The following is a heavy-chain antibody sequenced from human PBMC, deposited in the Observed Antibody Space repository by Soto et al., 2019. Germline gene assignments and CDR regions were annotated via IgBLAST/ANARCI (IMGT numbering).Heavy chain of an antibody. Sequence: SETLSLTCAVYGGSFSGYYWSWIRQPPGKGLEWIGEINHSGSTNYNPSLKSRVTISVDTSKNQFSLKLSSVTAADTAVFYCARGNLAAAGPLRVFDPWGQGTLVTVSS. CDR3: ARGNLAAAGPLRVFDP. V-gene: IGHV4-34*01. J-gene: IGHJ5*02. D-gene: IGHD6-13*01. CDR2: INHSGST. CDR1: GGSFSGYY.